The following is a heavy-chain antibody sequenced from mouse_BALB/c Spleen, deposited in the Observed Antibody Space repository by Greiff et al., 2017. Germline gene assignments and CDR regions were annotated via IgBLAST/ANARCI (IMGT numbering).Heavy chain of an antibody. Sequence: EVKLMESGPGLVKPSQSLSLTCTVTGYSITSDYAWNWIRQFPGNKLEWMGYISYSGSTSYNPSLKSRISITRDTSKNQFFLQLNSVTTEDTATYYCARGETARGPFAYWGQGTLVTVSA. J-gene: IGHJ3*01. V-gene: IGHV3-2*02. CDR3: ARGETARGPFAY. CDR2: ISYSGST. CDR1: GYSITSDYA. D-gene: IGHD3-2*01.